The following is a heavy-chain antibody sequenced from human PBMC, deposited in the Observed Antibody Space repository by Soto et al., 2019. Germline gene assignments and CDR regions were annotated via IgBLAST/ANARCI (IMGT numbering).Heavy chain of an antibody. J-gene: IGHJ6*02. Sequence: QVQLQESGPGLVKPSQTLSLTCTVSGGSISSGGYYWSWIRQHPGKGLEWIGYIYYSGSTYYNPYLKRRVTISVDTSKNQFSLKRSSVTAADTAVYYCARTLGYCSGGSWYYYYYGMDVWGQGTTVTVSS. D-gene: IGHD2-15*01. CDR2: IYYSGST. CDR1: GGSISSGGYY. V-gene: IGHV4-31*03. CDR3: ARTLGYCSGGSWYYYYYGMDV.